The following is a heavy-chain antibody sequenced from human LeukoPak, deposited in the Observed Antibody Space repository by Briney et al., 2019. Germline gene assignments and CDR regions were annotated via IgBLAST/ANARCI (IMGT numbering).Heavy chain of an antibody. Sequence: SETLSLTCAVSGGSISSSNWWSWVRQPPGKELEWIGEVYHSGSTNYNPSLKSRVTISVDKSKNQFPLKLSSVTAADTAVYYCARQTDYGDFDYWGQGTLVTVSS. CDR2: VYHSGST. J-gene: IGHJ4*02. CDR1: GGSISSSNW. V-gene: IGHV4-4*02. CDR3: ARQTDYGDFDY. D-gene: IGHD4-17*01.